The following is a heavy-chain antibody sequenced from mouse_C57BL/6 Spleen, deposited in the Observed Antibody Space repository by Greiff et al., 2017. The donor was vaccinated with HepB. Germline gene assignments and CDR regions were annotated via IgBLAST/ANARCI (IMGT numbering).Heavy chain of an antibody. CDR2: IDPENGDT. J-gene: IGHJ3*01. Sequence: EVQLQQSGAELVRPGASVKLSCTASGFNIKDDYMHWVKQRPEQGLEWIGWIDPENGDTEYASKFQGKATITADTSSTTAYLQLSSLTSEDTAVYDCTTFREFAYWGQGTLVTVAA. D-gene: IGHD3-2*02. CDR3: TTFREFAY. V-gene: IGHV14-4*01. CDR1: GFNIKDDY.